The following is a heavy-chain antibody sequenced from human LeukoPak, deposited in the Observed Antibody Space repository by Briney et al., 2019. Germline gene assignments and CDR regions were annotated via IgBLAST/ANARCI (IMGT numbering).Heavy chain of an antibody. V-gene: IGHV1-69*06. Sequence: SVKVSCKASGGTFSSYAISWVRQAPGQGLEWMGGIIPIFGTANYAQKFQGRVTITADKSTSTAYMELSSLRSEDTAVYYCARGGGYCSGGSCYWYGMDVWGKGTTVTVPS. CDR2: IIPIFGTA. J-gene: IGHJ6*04. CDR1: GGTFSSYA. CDR3: ARGGGYCSGGSCYWYGMDV. D-gene: IGHD2-15*01.